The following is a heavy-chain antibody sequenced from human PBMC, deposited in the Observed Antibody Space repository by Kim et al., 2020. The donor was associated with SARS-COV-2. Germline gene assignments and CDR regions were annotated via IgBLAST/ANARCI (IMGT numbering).Heavy chain of an antibody. CDR2: SP. CDR3: ARPYTSGTYDN. J-gene: IGHJ4*02. V-gene: IGHV4-39*01. Sequence: SPDYIPSLKSRVAISVDTSKNQFSLKLTSVTAADTAVYYCARPYTSGTYDNWGQGTLVIVSS. D-gene: IGHD6-19*01.